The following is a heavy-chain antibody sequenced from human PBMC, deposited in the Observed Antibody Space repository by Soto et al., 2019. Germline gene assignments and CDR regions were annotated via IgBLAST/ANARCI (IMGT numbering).Heavy chain of an antibody. CDR1: GGTFSSYA. D-gene: IGHD3-22*01. Sequence: QVQLVQSGAEVKKPGSSVKVSCKASGGTFSSYAISWVRQAPGQGLEWMGGIIPIFGTANYAQKFQGRVTITADESTSTAYMELSSLRSEDTAVYYCARGPYYYDSSGYYESFDYWGQGTLVTVSS. CDR2: IIPIFGTA. V-gene: IGHV1-69*01. J-gene: IGHJ4*02. CDR3: ARGPYYYDSSGYYESFDY.